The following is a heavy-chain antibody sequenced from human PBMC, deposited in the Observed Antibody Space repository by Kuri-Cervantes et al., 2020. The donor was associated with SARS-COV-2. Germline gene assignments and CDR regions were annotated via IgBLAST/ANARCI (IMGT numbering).Heavy chain of an antibody. V-gene: IGHV4-39*07. CDR1: GGSISSSSYY. CDR3: ARGVRHYDFWSGYTVYFDY. CDR2: IYYSGST. D-gene: IGHD3-3*01. J-gene: IGHJ4*02. Sequence: SETLSLTCTVSGGSISSSSYYWGWIRQPPGKGLEWIGSIYYSGSTYYNPSLKSRVTISVDTSKNQFSLKLSTVTAADTAVYYCARGVRHYDFWSGYTVYFDYWGQGTLVTVSS.